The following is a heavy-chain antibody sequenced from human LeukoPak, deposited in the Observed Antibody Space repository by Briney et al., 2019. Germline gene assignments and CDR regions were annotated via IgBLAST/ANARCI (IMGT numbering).Heavy chain of an antibody. V-gene: IGHV3-23*01. Sequence: LSGGSLRLSCVASGITFSNYAVSWVRQAPEKGLDWVSVISGSAHKIRYADSVKGRFTISRDNSENIVYLQMNNLRVEDTAVYYCAGRPTGYSSGYIHWGQGTLVTVSS. CDR2: ISGSAHKI. CDR1: GITFSNYA. J-gene: IGHJ4*02. CDR3: AGRPTGYSSGYIH. D-gene: IGHD5-18*01.